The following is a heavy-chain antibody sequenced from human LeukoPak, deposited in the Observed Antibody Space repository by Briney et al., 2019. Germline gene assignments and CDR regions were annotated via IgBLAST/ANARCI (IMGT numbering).Heavy chain of an antibody. D-gene: IGHD3-22*01. CDR2: ISSSGSTI. CDR1: GFTFSDYY. Sequence: GGSLRLSCAASGFTFSDYYMSWIRQAPGKGLEWVSYISSSGSTIYYADSVKGRFTISRDNAKNSLYLQMNSLRAEDTAVYYCVRVNTYYYDSSPSWGQGTLVIVSS. V-gene: IGHV3-11*04. CDR3: VRVNTYYYDSSPS. J-gene: IGHJ4*02.